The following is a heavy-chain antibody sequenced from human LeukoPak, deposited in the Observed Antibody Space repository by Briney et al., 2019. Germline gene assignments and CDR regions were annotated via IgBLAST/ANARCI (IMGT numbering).Heavy chain of an antibody. CDR3: ANIFGGNSHRSDY. CDR1: GFTFSSAW. Sequence: GGSLRLSCAASGFTFSSAWMSWVRQAPGQGLEWLGRIKTKTDGGTTDYAAPVKGRFTISRDDSKDTLYLQMSSLKSDDTAVYYCANIFGGNSHRSDYWGQGTLVTVSS. D-gene: IGHD4-23*01. CDR2: IKTKTDGGTT. V-gene: IGHV3-15*01. J-gene: IGHJ4*02.